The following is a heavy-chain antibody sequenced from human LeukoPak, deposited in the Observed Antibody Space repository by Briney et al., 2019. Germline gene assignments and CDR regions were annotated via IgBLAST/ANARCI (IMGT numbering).Heavy chain of an antibody. V-gene: IGHV3-30*03. CDR3: ARGGAYYYYMDV. J-gene: IGHJ6*03. Sequence: QSGGSLRLSCAASGFTFSSYGMHWVRQAPGKGLEWVAVISYDGSNKYYADSVKGRFTISRDNSKNTLYLQMNSLRAEDTAVYYCARGGAYYYYMDVWGKGTTVTVSS. D-gene: IGHD4/OR15-4a*01. CDR1: GFTFSSYG. CDR2: ISYDGSNK.